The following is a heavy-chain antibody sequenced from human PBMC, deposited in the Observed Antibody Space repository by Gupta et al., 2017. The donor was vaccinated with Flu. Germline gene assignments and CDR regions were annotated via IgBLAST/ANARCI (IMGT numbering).Heavy chain of an antibody. V-gene: IGHV3-74*01. J-gene: IGHJ6*02. Sequence: ESGGGLVQPGGSLRLSCAASGFTFSNYWMHWVRQDPGKGPVWVSRINGDGSTTTYADSEKGRFTISRDNAKNTLYLQMNSLRAEDTAVYYCARPLDIVADYYAMDVWGQGTTVTVSS. D-gene: IGHD5-12*01. CDR1: GFTFSNYW. CDR3: ARPLDIVADYYAMDV. CDR2: INGDGSTT.